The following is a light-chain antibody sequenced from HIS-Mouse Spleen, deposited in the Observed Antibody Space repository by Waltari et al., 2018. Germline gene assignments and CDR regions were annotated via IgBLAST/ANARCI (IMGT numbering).Light chain of an antibody. J-gene: IGLJ3*02. CDR2: KDS. Sequence: SYELTQPPSVSVSPGQTARITCSGDALPKQYAYWYQQKPGQAPVLVIYKDSARPSGSPERFSGSSSGKTVTLTISGVQAEDEADYYCQSADSSGTYRGVFGGGTKLTVL. CDR3: QSADSSGTYRGV. V-gene: IGLV3-25*03. CDR1: ALPKQY.